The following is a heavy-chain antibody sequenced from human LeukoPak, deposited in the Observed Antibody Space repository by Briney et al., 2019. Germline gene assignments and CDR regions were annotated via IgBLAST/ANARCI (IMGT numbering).Heavy chain of an antibody. CDR1: GGTFSSYA. D-gene: IGHD3-10*01. J-gene: IGHJ4*02. V-gene: IGHV1-69*13. CDR3: ARINPYGSGSHYRGPFDY. CDR2: IIPIFGTA. Sequence: GASVKVSCKASGGTFSSYAISWVRQAPGQGLEWMGGIIPIFGTANYAQKFQGRVTITADESTSTAYMELSSLRSEDTAVYYCARINPYGSGSHYRGPFDYWGQGTLVTVSS.